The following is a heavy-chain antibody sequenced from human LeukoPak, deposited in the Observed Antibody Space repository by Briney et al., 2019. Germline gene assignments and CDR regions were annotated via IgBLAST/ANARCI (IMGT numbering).Heavy chain of an antibody. CDR3: AGSDYYDSSGYSPWD. Sequence: KTSETLSLTCTVSGGSISSYYWSWMRQPPGKGLEWIGYIYYSGSTNYNPSLKSRVTISVYTSKNQFSLKLSSVTAAVTAVYYCAGSDYYDSSGYSPWDWGEGTLVTVSS. V-gene: IGHV4-59*01. D-gene: IGHD3-22*01. CDR2: IYYSGST. J-gene: IGHJ4*02. CDR1: GGSISSYY.